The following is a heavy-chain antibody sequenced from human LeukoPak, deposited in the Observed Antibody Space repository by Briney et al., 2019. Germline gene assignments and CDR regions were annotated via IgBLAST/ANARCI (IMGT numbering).Heavy chain of an antibody. Sequence: ASVKVSCKASGYTFTSYGISWVRQAPGQGLEWMGWISAYNGNTNCAQKLQGRVTMTTDTSTSTAYMELRSLRSDDTAVYYCAKTGTTRRYYYGMDVWGQGTTVTVSS. CDR3: AKTGTTRRYYYGMDV. CDR1: GYTFTSYG. V-gene: IGHV1-18*01. J-gene: IGHJ6*02. CDR2: ISAYNGNT. D-gene: IGHD1-7*01.